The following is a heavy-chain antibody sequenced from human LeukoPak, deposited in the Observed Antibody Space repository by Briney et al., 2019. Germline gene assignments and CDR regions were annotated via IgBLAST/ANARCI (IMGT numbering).Heavy chain of an antibody. CDR1: GGSINSYY. Sequence: PSETLSLTCAVSGGSINSYYWSWIRQPPGKGLEWVGYIYYSGSTNYKPSLKRRVTISVDTSKNQFSLKVSSVTAADTAVYYCASSRSSSGWPLIDYWGQGALVTVSS. J-gene: IGHJ4*02. CDR3: ASSRSSSGWPLIDY. CDR2: IYYSGST. V-gene: IGHV4-59*01. D-gene: IGHD6-19*01.